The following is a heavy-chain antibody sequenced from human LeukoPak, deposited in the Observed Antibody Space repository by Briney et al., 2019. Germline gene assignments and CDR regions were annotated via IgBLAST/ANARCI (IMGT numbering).Heavy chain of an antibody. CDR3: ARISIAVSGGFDY. Sequence: PGGSLRLSCAASGFTVTNAWMSWVRQAPGKGLEWVSYISSSSSTIYYADSVKGRFTISRDNAKNSLYLQMNSLRAEDTAVHYCARISIAVSGGFDYWGQGTLVTVSS. D-gene: IGHD6-19*01. CDR2: ISSSSSTI. CDR1: GFTVTNAW. J-gene: IGHJ4*02. V-gene: IGHV3-48*01.